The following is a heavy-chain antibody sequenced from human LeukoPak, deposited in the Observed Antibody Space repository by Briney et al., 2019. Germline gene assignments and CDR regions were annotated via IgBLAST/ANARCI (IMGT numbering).Heavy chain of an antibody. CDR2: IYSSGST. D-gene: IGHD3-22*01. Sequence: SETLSLTCTVSGGSISSYYWSWIRQPAGKGLEWIGRIYSSGSTSYNPSLKSRVTMSVDTSKNQFSLKVTSVTAADTAVYYCAREGGYYDSSSYQWVDYWGQGTLVTVSS. CDR1: GGSISSYY. J-gene: IGHJ4*02. CDR3: AREGGYYDSSSYQWVDY. V-gene: IGHV4-4*07.